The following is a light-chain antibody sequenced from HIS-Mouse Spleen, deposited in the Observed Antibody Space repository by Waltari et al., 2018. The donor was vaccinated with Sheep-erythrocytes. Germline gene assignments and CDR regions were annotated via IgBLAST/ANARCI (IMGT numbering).Light chain of an antibody. J-gene: IGKJ1*01. CDR1: QGISSY. Sequence: IQMTQSPSSLSASVGDRVTITCRASQGISSYLTWYQQKPGKAPKLLIYAASTLQSGVPSRFSGSGSGTDFTLTISSLQSEDFATYYCQQCYSYPRTFGQGTKVEIK. CDR3: QQCYSYPRT. CDR2: AAS. V-gene: IGKV1-39*01.